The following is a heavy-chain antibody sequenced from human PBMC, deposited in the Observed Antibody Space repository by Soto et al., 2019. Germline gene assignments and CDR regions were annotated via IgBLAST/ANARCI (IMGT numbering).Heavy chain of an antibody. CDR2: ISGSGST. Sequence: EVQLLESGGGLVQPGGSLRLSCAASGFTVSSYAMSWVRQAPGKGLAWVSVISGSGSTYSADSVQGRFTISRDSSKNTVYLQKNSLRAEDTAVYYCAIALRFTFTTGYNMDVWGRGTTVTVSS. CDR3: AIALRFTFTTGYNMDV. J-gene: IGHJ6*03. D-gene: IGHD3-16*01. CDR1: GFTVSSYA. V-gene: IGHV3-23*01.